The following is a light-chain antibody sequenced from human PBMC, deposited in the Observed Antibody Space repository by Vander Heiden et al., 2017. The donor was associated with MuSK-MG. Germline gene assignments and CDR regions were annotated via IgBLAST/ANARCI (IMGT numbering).Light chain of an antibody. V-gene: IGKV1-5*03. J-gene: IGKJ1*01. CDR2: KAS. Sequence: DIQMTQSPSTLSASVGDRVTITCRASQSIRSWLAWYQQKPGEAPRLLIYKASTLESGVPSRFSGSGSGTAFTLTIASLQPDDFATYYCQQYDNNYVWTFGPGTRVEIK. CDR1: QSIRSW. CDR3: QQYDNNYVWT.